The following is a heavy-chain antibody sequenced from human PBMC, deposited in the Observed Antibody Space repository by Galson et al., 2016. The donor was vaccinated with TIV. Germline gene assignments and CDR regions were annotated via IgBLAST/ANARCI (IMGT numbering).Heavy chain of an antibody. V-gene: IGHV1-69*13. Sequence: SVKVSCKASGAIFSNYPITWVRQAPGQGLEWMGGIIPISGIADNSQKFQGRVSITADVSTNTVYMELSSLSSEDTAVYYCARLTPCGGDCYYFDRWGQGTLVTVSS. D-gene: IGHD2-21*02. CDR1: GAIFSNYP. J-gene: IGHJ4*02. CDR3: ARLTPCGGDCYYFDR. CDR2: IIPISGIA.